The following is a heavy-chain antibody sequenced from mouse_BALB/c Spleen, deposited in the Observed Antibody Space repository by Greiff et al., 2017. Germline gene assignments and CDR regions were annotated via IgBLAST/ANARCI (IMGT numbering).Heavy chain of an antibody. CDR3: AGDYEKVWFAY. J-gene: IGHJ3*01. CDR2: IWAGGST. Sequence: VQLQESGPGLVAPSQSLSITCTVSGFSLTSYGVHWVRQPPGKGLEWLGVIWAGGSTNYNSALMSRLSISKDNSKSQVFLKMNSLQTDDTAMYYCAGDYEKVWFAYWGQGTLVTVSA. CDR1: GFSLTSYG. V-gene: IGHV2-9*02. D-gene: IGHD2-4*01.